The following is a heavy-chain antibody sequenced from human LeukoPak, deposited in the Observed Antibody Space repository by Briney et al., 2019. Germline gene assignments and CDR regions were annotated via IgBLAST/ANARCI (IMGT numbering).Heavy chain of an antibody. V-gene: IGHV3-23*01. CDR2: ISGSGGST. Sequence: GGSLRLSCAASGFTFSSYAMSWVRQAPGKGLEWVSAISGSGGSTYYADSVKGRFTISRDNSKNALYLQMNSLRAEDTAVYYCAKETSMIVVVITTDWYFDLWGRGTLVTVSS. CDR3: AKETSMIVVVITTDWYFDL. CDR1: GFTFSSYA. D-gene: IGHD3-22*01. J-gene: IGHJ2*01.